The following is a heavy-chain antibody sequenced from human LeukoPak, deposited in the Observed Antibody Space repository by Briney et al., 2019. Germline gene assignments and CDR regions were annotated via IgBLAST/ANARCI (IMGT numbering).Heavy chain of an antibody. J-gene: IGHJ5*02. CDR1: GGSISSGGYY. D-gene: IGHD6-6*01. V-gene: IGHV4-31*03. CDR3: ARGRIAARGWFDP. Sequence: SQTLSLTCTVSGGSISSGGYYWSWIRQRPGKGLEWIGYIYYSGSTYYNPSLKSRVTISVDTSKNQFSLKLSSVTAADTAVYYCARGRIAARGWFDPWGQGTLVTVSS. CDR2: IYYSGST.